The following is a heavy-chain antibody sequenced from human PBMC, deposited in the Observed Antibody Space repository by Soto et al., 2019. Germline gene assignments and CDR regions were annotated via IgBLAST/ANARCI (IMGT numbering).Heavy chain of an antibody. V-gene: IGHV3-23*01. Sequence: PGGSLRLSCAASGFTFSSYAMSWVRQAPGKGLEWVSAISGSGGSTYYADSVKGRFTISRDNSKNTLYLQMNSLRAEDTAVYYCAKISPTTMGRRYSSGMDVWGQGTTVTVSS. CDR2: ISGSGGST. CDR3: AKISPTTMGRRYSSGMDV. D-gene: IGHD1-1*01. CDR1: GFTFSSYA. J-gene: IGHJ6*02.